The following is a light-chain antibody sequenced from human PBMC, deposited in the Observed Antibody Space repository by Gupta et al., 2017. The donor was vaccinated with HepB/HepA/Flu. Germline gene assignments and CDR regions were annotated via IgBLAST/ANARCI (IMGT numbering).Light chain of an antibody. V-gene: IGKV3-20*01. CDR3: QQDDTLPWT. CDR1: QSVSSNY. J-gene: IGKJ1*01. Sequence: EIVLTQSPDTLSLSPGERATLPCRASQSVSSNYLAWYQQKPGQAPRLLIYGVSSRATAIPERFSGSGSGTDFTLTISRLEPEDFAVYYCQQDDTLPWTFGQGTKVEIK. CDR2: GVS.